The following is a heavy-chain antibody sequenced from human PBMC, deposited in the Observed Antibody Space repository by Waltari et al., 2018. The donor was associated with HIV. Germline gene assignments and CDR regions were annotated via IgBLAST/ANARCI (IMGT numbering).Heavy chain of an antibody. CDR3: ATARQWLVDSGMDV. V-gene: IGHV1-24*01. D-gene: IGHD6-19*01. CDR1: GYILTELS. Sequence: QVQLVQSGAEVKRPGASVKVSCKVSGYILTELSIHWVRQAPGKGLEWVGSFDPADGKKTYAQKFQGRVTMTEDTSTDTASMEVSSLRSEDTAVYYCATARQWLVDSGMDVWGQGTTVTVSS. CDR2: FDPADGKK. J-gene: IGHJ6*02.